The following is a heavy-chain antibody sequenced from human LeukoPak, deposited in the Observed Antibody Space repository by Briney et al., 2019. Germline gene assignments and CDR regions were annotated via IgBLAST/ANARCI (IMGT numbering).Heavy chain of an antibody. J-gene: IGHJ4*02. D-gene: IGHD6-13*01. CDR2: ISYDGSNK. V-gene: IGHV3-30-3*01. CDR3: AREVSSSWYRAPIDY. Sequence: QPGGSLRLSCAASGFTFSSYAMHWVRQAPGKGLEWVAVISYDGSNKYYADSVKGRFTISRDNSKNTLYLQMNSLRAEDTAVYYCAREVSSSWYRAPIDYWGQGTLVTVSS. CDR1: GFTFSSYA.